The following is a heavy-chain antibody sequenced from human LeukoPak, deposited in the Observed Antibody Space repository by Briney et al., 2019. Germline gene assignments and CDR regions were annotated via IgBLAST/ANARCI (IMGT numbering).Heavy chain of an antibody. CDR2: IYYSGST. J-gene: IGHJ4*02. CDR3: ARSERYSSGWYFYFDY. Sequence: SETLSLTCTVSGGSISTYYWSWIRQPPGKGLEWIGYIYYSGSTNYNPSLKSRVTISIDTSKNQFSLNLSSVTAADTAVYYCARSERYSSGWYFYFDYWGQGTLVTVSS. CDR1: GGSISTYY. V-gene: IGHV4-59*01. D-gene: IGHD6-19*01.